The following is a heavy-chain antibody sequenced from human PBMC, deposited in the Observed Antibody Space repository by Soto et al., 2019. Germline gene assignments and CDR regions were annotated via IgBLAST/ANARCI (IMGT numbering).Heavy chain of an antibody. CDR3: ARVKFGDFLYSDF. J-gene: IGHJ4*02. V-gene: IGHV1-18*01. CDR2: INTYNAKT. D-gene: IGHD4-17*01. Sequence: QVQLVQSGAEVKKPGASVRVSCKASGYSFINNGLSWVRQAPGQGPEWMGWINTYNAKTYYAPNFRGRVTMTTDTSTRTAYMERRSLRSDDTAVYYCARVKFGDFLYSDFWGQGTPVTVSS. CDR1: GYSFINNG.